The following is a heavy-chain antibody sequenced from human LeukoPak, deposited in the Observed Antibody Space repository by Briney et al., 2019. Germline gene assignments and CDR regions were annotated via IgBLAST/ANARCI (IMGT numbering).Heavy chain of an antibody. J-gene: IGHJ4*02. CDR2: ISGSGGRT. CDR3: ARGISHDF. V-gene: IGHV3-23*01. CDR1: RFTFSTFA. D-gene: IGHD2-15*01. Sequence: GGSLRLSCVASRFTFSTFAMNWVRQAPGKGLEWVSSISGSGGRTAYADSVKGRFTIPRDNSRNTLYLQIGSLRAEDTAVYFCARGISHDFWGQGTLVTVSS.